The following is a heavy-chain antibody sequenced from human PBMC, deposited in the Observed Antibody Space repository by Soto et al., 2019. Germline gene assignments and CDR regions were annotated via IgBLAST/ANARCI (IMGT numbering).Heavy chain of an antibody. CDR1: GGTFSSYA. V-gene: IGHV1-69*13. CDR2: IIPIFGTA. CDR3: ASRRGFWSGYSYYYYYGMDV. Sequence: SVEVSCKASGGTFSSYAISWVRQAPGQGLEWMGGIIPIFGTANYAQKFQGRVTITADESTSTAYMELSSLRSEDTAVYYCASRRGFWSGYSYYYYYGMDVWGQGTTVTVSS. D-gene: IGHD3-3*01. J-gene: IGHJ6*02.